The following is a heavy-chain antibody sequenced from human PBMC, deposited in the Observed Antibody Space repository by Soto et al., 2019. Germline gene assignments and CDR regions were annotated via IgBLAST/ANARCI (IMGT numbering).Heavy chain of an antibody. V-gene: IGHV3-30*03. Sequence: GGSLRLSCAASGFTFSTHGMHWVRQAPGRGLEWVALISFDGSNRYYADSVKGRFTVSRDNSKNTLYLQLNSLRSEDTAVYYCARDPGYSFGNTWGQGTLVTVSS. CDR1: GFTFSTHG. D-gene: IGHD5-18*01. CDR2: ISFDGSNR. CDR3: ARDPGYSFGNT. J-gene: IGHJ5*02.